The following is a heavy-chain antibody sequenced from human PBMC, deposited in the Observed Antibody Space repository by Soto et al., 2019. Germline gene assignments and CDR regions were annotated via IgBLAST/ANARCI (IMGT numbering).Heavy chain of an antibody. Sequence: GVPVKISCKASGDTFSTYTISWVRQAPGQGLEWMGGIIPIFGTANYAQKFQGRVTITADESTPTANMELSSVTFEDTAVYYCAKNLIAARPVLSGDRLTYFLYGMDVCAEGFTVTVSS. CDR2: IIPIFGTA. D-gene: IGHD6-6*01. CDR3: AKNLIAARPVLSGDRLTYFLYGMDV. J-gene: IGHJ6*04. CDR1: GDTFSTYT. V-gene: IGHV1-69*13.